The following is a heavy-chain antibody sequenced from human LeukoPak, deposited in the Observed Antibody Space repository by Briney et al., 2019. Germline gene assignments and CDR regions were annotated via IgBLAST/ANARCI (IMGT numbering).Heavy chain of an antibody. CDR3: ATNRAGTYDRPFDI. V-gene: IGHV4-59*08. Sequence: PSETLSLTCIVSGGSINNHYWTWIRQTPGKGLERIGDIHYTGTTKYNPSLKSRVTISIDTSKNQFSLELSSVTATDTAVYFCATNRAGTYDRPFDIWGQGTMVTVSS. CDR1: GGSINNHY. J-gene: IGHJ3*02. D-gene: IGHD1-26*01. CDR2: IHYTGTT.